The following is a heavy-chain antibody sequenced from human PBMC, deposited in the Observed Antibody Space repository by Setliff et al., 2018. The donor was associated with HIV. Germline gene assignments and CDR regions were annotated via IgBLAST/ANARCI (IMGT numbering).Heavy chain of an antibody. J-gene: IGHJ4*02. V-gene: IGHV3-73*01. D-gene: IGHD1-26*01. CDR2: IRSKANRYTT. CDR3: ARRVSGSYYPYFDY. Sequence: LRLSCRASGFTFSVSAIHWVRQVPGVGLEWVGRIRSKANRYTTTYVASVKGRFTVSRDDSENMAYLQMNSLNIEDTAIYYCARRVSGSYYPYFDYWGQGTLVTAPQ. CDR1: GFTFSVSA.